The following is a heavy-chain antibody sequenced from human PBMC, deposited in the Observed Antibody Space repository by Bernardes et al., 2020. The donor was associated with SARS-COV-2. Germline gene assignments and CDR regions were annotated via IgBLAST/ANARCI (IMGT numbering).Heavy chain of an antibody. CDR2: ISSSSTYI. CDR3: ARRASFNGLDV. D-gene: IGHD3-16*01. Sequence: GGYLRLSCEASGFTFTTHSMIWVRQAPGKGLEWVSSISSSSTYIYYADSVEGRFTISRDNAKSSLFLQMNSLRAEDTAVYYCARRASFNGLDVWGLGTAVSVSS. CDR1: GFTFTTHS. V-gene: IGHV3-21*01. J-gene: IGHJ6*02.